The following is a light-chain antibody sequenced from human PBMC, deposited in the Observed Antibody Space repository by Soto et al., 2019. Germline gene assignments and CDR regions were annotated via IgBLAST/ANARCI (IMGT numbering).Light chain of an antibody. V-gene: IGKV3-15*01. CDR1: QSVSTN. CDR3: QQYNDWPLT. CDR2: GAS. J-gene: IGKJ4*01. Sequence: EIVMTQSPATLSASPGERATLSCRASQSVSTNLAWYQQKPAQAPRLLIYGASTRATGIPARFSGGGSGTEFTLTISSLQSADFAVYYCQQYNDWPLTFGGGTKVEIK.